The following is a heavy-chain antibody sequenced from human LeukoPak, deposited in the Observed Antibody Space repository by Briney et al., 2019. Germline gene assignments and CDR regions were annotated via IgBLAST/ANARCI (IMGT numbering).Heavy chain of an antibody. J-gene: IGHJ6*03. CDR1: GGSISSYY. CDR2: IYTSGST. D-gene: IGHD3-3*01. Sequence: SETLSLTCTVSGGSISSYYWSWIRQPAGKGLEWIGRIYTSGSTTYNPSLKSRVTMSVDTSKNQFSLKLSSVTTADTAVYYCATTTYYDFWSGFGDYYYYMDVWGKGTTVTVSS. CDR3: ATTTYYDFWSGFGDYYYYMDV. V-gene: IGHV4-4*07.